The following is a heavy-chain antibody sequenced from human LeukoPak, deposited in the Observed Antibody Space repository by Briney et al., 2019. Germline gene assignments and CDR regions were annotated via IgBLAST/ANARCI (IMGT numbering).Heavy chain of an antibody. CDR2: IYYSGIT. CDR3: ARGNGGKLFDY. J-gene: IGHJ4*02. Sequence: PSETLSLTCTVSGGSISTFYWSWIRQPPGKGLEWIGYIYYSGITNYNPSLESRVTMSVDTSKKRFSLTLTSVTAADTAVYYCARGNGGKLFDYWGQGTLVTVSS. V-gene: IGHV4-59*01. CDR1: GGSISTFY. D-gene: IGHD7-27*01.